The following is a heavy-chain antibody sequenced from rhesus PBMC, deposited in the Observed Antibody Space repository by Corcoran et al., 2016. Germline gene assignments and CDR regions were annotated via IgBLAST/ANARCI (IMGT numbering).Heavy chain of an antibody. D-gene: IGHD2-21*01. Sequence: QVQLVQSGAEVKKPGASVKVSCKASGFTFGSYAISWVRQAPGQGLEWMGVIIPLVGIKNSGEKFQGRVTINADTSTSTAYMELSSLRSEDTAVYYCARGGDCTGSGCYVEWYFEFWGQGALVTVSS. CDR3: ARGGDCTGSGCYVEWYFEF. J-gene: IGHJ1*01. V-gene: IGHV1-198*02. CDR2: IIPLVGIK. CDR1: GFTFGSYA.